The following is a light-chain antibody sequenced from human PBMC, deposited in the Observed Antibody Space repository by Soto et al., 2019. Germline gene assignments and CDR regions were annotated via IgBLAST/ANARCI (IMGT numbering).Light chain of an antibody. Sequence: EIVLTQSPATLSLSPGERATLSCRASQSLSGTLAWFQQKVGQPPRILIYGASNRATGIPARFSASGSGTDFTLNISSLEPEDFAVYYCQQRTLWPRTFGQGTKVEIK. J-gene: IGKJ1*01. CDR2: GAS. CDR3: QQRTLWPRT. CDR1: QSLSGT. V-gene: IGKV3-11*01.